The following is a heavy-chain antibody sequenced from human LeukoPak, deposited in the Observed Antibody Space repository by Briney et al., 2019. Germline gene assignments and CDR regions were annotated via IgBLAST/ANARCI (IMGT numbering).Heavy chain of an antibody. J-gene: IGHJ4*02. CDR2: IKEDGSEK. Sequence: GGSLRLSCAASGFTFSTHWMTWFRQAPGKWLEWVANIKEDGSEKYYADSVKGRFSISRDNTKNSLYLQMGRLRVEDAAMYYCAKGLGRDSGGQGTLVTVSS. D-gene: IGHD7-27*01. CDR1: GFTFSTHW. CDR3: AKGLGRDS. V-gene: IGHV3-7*01.